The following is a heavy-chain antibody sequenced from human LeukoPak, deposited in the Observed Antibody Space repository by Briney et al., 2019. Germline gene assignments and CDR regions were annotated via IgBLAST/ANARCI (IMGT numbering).Heavy chain of an antibody. J-gene: IGHJ4*02. Sequence: EASVKVSCKASGYTFTSYDINWVRQATGQGLEWMGWMNPNSGNTGYAQKFQGRVTMTRNTSISTAYMGLSSLRSEDTAVYCCARGGDGYNYTPDYWGQGTLVTVSS. V-gene: IGHV1-8*01. CDR3: ARGGDGYNYTPDY. CDR1: GYTFTSYD. CDR2: MNPNSGNT. D-gene: IGHD5-24*01.